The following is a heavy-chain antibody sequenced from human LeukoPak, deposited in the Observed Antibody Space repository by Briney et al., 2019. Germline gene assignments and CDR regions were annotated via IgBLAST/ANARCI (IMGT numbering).Heavy chain of an antibody. D-gene: IGHD6-13*01. CDR3: ASPIAAAGTLFDY. CDR1: GVTFSSYA. CDR2: IIPIFGTA. Sequence: GASVKVCCKASGVTFSSYAISWVRQAPGQGLEWMGGIIPIFGTANYAQTFQGRVTITADKSTSTAYMELSSLKSEDTAVYYCASPIAAAGTLFDYWGQRTLVTVSS. J-gene: IGHJ4*02. V-gene: IGHV1-69*06.